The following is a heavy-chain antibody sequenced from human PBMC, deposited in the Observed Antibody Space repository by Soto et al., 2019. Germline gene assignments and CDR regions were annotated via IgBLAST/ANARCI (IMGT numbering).Heavy chain of an antibody. CDR1: GYTFTSYG. D-gene: IGHD3-22*01. CDR2: ISAYNGNT. V-gene: IGHV1-18*01. Sequence: QVPLVQSGAEVKKPGASVKVSCKASGYTFTSYGISWVRQAPGQGLEWMGWISAYNGNTNYAQKLQGRVTMTTDTSTXXAXMXXRSLRSDDTAVYYCARDLNYYDSSGYYYETGYFDYWGQGTLVTVSS. J-gene: IGHJ4*02. CDR3: ARDLNYYDSSGYYYETGYFDY.